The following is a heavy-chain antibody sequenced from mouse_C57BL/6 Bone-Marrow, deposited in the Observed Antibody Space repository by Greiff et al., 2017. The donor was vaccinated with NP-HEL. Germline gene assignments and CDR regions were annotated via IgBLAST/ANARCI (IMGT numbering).Heavy chain of an antibody. CDR1: GYTFTSYW. CDR3: ARSGYYYGSRGFAY. CDR2: IHPNSGST. Sequence: QVQLQQPGAELVKPGASVKLSCKASGYTFTSYWMHWVKQRPGQGLEWIGMIHPNSGSTNYNKKFKSKATLTVDKSSSTAYMQLSSLTSEDSAVYYCARSGYYYGSRGFAYWGQGTLVTVSA. J-gene: IGHJ3*01. V-gene: IGHV1-64*01. D-gene: IGHD1-1*01.